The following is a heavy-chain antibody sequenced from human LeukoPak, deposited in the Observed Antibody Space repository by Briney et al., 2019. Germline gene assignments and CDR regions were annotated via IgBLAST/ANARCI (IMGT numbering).Heavy chain of an antibody. CDR1: GFTFSSYS. CDR3: AKTKSVVVTATYFDY. J-gene: IGHJ4*02. Sequence: GGSLRLSCAASGFTFSSYSMNWVRQAPGKGLEWVSSISSSSRYIYYADSVKGRFTISRDNSKNTLYLQMNSLRAEDTAVYYCAKTKSVVVTATYFDYWGQGTLVTVSS. D-gene: IGHD2-21*02. V-gene: IGHV3-21*04. CDR2: ISSSSRYI.